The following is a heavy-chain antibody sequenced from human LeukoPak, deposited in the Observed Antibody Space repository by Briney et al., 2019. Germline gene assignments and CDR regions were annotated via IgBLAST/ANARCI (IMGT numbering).Heavy chain of an antibody. CDR3: ARHNYFDY. V-gene: IGHV5-51*01. Sequence: PGGSLRLSCAASGFTFSNYWMSWVRQAPGKGLEWMGIIYPGDSDTRYSPSFQGQVTISADKSINTAYLQWSSLKASDTAMYYCARHNYFDYWGQGTLVTVSS. J-gene: IGHJ4*02. CDR2: IYPGDSDT. CDR1: GFTFSNYW.